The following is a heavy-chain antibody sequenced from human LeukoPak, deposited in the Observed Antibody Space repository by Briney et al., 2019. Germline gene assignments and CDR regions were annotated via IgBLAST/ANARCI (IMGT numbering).Heavy chain of an antibody. CDR3: ARDGVYSRDFDAFDI. V-gene: IGHV1-2*02. D-gene: IGHD6-13*01. CDR2: MNPNSGGT. Sequence: GASVKVSCKASGYTFTGYYMHWVRHAPGQGLEWMGWMNPNSGGTNYAQKFQGSVTMTRDTSSSTAYMELTGLRSDDTAVYYCARDGVYSRDFDAFDIWGQGTMVTVSS. J-gene: IGHJ3*02. CDR1: GYTFTGYY.